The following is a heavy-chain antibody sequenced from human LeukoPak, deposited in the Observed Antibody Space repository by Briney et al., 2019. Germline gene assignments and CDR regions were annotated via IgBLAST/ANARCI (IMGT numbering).Heavy chain of an antibody. J-gene: IGHJ3*02. Sequence: GGSLRLSCVASGFTFSSYDMHWVRHGPGKGLVWVSCINSDGSSTGYEDSVKGRFTISRDNVKNTLELQMNNLRAEDTAVYYCARAGEGLQSYGFDMWGQGTKVSVST. D-gene: IGHD4-11*01. CDR3: ARAGEGLQSYGFDM. V-gene: IGHV3-74*01. CDR2: INSDGSST. CDR1: GFTFSSYD.